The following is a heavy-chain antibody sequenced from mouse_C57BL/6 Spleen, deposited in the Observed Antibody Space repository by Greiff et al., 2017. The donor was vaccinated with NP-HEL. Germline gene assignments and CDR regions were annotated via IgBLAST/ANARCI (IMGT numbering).Heavy chain of an antibody. J-gene: IGHJ4*01. CDR2: INYDGSST. CDR1: GFTFSDYY. Sequence: EVMLVESEGGLVQPGSSMKLSCTASGFTFSDYYMAWVRQVPEKGLEWVANINYDGSSTYYLDSLKSRFIISRDNAKNILYLQLSSLKSEDTATYYGARDRGGYQYYYAMDYWGQGTSVTVSS. D-gene: IGHD3-2*02. CDR3: ARDRGGYQYYYAMDY. V-gene: IGHV5-16*01.